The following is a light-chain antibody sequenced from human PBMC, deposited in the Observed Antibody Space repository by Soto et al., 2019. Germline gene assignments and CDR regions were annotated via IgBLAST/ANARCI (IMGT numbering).Light chain of an antibody. V-gene: IGKV3-11*01. Sequence: EIVLTQSPATLSLSPGERATLSCRASQSVSSSLGWYQQIPGQAPRLLIYDASNRATGIPARFSGSGSGTDFTLTISSLEPEDFAVYYGQQRSNWPWTFGQGTKLEIK. CDR3: QQRSNWPWT. CDR2: DAS. CDR1: QSVSSS. J-gene: IGKJ2*01.